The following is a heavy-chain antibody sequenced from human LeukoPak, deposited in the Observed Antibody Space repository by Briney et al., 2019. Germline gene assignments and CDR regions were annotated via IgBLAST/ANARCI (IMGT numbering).Heavy chain of an antibody. CDR3: ARHVSSSGEDS. CDR1: GYIFTNYY. V-gene: IGHV1-2*02. J-gene: IGHJ4*02. D-gene: IGHD2-21*01. Sequence: GASVKVSCKASGYIFTNYYMHWVRQAPGQGLEWMGWINPRSGGTNFAQKFQGRVTMTRDTSISAAYVELSRLRSDDTAVYYCARHVSSSGEDSWGQGTLVTVSS. CDR2: INPRSGGT.